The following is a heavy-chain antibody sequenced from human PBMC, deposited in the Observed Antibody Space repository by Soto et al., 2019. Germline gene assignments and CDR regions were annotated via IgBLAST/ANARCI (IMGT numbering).Heavy chain of an antibody. J-gene: IGHJ5*02. Sequence: ASVKVSCKASGYTFTSYYMHWVRQAPGQGLEWMGIINPSGGSTSYAQKFQGRVTMTRDTSTSTVYMELSSLRSEDTAVYYCARGCLYQLLCRVDWFDPWGQGTLVTVSS. V-gene: IGHV1-46*03. CDR1: GYTFTSYY. CDR2: INPSGGST. CDR3: ARGCLYQLLCRVDWFDP. D-gene: IGHD2-2*01.